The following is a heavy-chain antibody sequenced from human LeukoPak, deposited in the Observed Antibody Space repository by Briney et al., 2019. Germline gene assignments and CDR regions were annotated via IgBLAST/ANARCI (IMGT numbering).Heavy chain of an antibody. J-gene: IGHJ3*02. CDR1: GGSVRSYY. V-gene: IGHV4-59*02. Sequence: PSETLSLTCTVSGGSVRSYYWSWIRQPPGEGLEWVAYIHNSGSTNYNPFLKSRVTISVDTSKNHFSLKLSSVTAADTAVYYCVRDWEGFNFDIWGQGTMVTVSS. CDR3: VRDWEGFNFDI. CDR2: IHNSGST. D-gene: IGHD1-26*01.